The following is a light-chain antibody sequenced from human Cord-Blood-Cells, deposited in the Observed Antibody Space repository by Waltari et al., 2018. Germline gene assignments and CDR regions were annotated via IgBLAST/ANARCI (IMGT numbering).Light chain of an antibody. Sequence: QSALTQPASVSGSPGQSITISCTGTSSDLGSYHLVSWYQQHPGKAPKLMIYEGSKRPSGVSNRFSGSKSGNTASLTISGLQAEDEADYYCCSYAGSSTYVFGTGTKVTVL. CDR3: CSYAGSSTYV. CDR2: EGS. CDR1: SSDLGSYHL. J-gene: IGLJ1*01. V-gene: IGLV2-23*01.